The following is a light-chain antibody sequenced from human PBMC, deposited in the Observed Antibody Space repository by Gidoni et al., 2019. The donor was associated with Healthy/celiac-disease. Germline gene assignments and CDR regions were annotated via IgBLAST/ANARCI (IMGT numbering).Light chain of an antibody. CDR1: QSVSSY. J-gene: IGKJ2*01. CDR3: QQRRNWPYT. Sequence: VLTQSPATLSLSPGERATLSCRSNQSVSSYLAWYQQKPGQDPRLLIYDASNRATGIPARFSGSGSGTDFTLTISSLEPEDFAVYYCQQRRNWPYTFGQGTKLEIK. V-gene: IGKV3-11*01. CDR2: DAS.